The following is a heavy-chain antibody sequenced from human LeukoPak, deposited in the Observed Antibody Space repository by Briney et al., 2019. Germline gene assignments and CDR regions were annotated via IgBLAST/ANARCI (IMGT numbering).Heavy chain of an antibody. CDR3: AKAGRYYYGSGTPYYMDV. CDR1: GFTFSSYA. J-gene: IGHJ6*03. CDR2: ISYDGSNK. D-gene: IGHD3-10*01. V-gene: IGHV3-30*04. Sequence: GGSLRLSCAASGFTFSSYAMHWVRQAPGKGLEWVAVISYDGSNKYYADSVKGRFTISRDNSKNTLYLQMNSLRAEDTAVYYCAKAGRYYYGSGTPYYMDVWGKGTTVTISS.